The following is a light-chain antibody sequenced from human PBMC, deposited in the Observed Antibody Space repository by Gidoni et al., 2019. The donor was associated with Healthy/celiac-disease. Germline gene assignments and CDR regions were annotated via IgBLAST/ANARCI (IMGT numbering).Light chain of an antibody. CDR3: MQALQSWT. CDR1: QSLLHSNGYNY. CDR2: LGS. Sequence: DIVMTQSPLSLPVTPGEPASISCRSSQSLLHSNGYNYLNWYLQKPGQSTPLLIYLGSNRASGVPDRFSGSGSGTDFTLKISRVEAEDVGVYYCMQALQSWTFGQGTKVEIK. V-gene: IGKV2-28*01. J-gene: IGKJ1*01.